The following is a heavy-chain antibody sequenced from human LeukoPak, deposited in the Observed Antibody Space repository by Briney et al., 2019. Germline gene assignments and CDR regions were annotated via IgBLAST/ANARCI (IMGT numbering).Heavy chain of an antibody. J-gene: IGHJ5*02. V-gene: IGHV4-59*01. D-gene: IGHD4/OR15-4a*01. Sequence: PSETLSLTCTVSGGSISTYYWNWIRQPPGKGLEWLGYVSYSGSTNYNPSLKSRVTISVDTSKNRFSLKLSSVTAADTAVYYCARDYSANSRFDPWGQRTLVTVS. CDR2: VSYSGST. CDR1: GGSISTYY. CDR3: ARDYSANSRFDP.